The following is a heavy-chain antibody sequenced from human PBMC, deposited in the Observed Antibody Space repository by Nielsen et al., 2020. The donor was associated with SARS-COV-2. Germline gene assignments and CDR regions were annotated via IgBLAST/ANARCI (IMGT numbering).Heavy chain of an antibody. Sequence: GESLKISCAASGFTFSSYSMNWVRQAPGKGLEWVSAISGSGGSTYYADSVKGRFTISRDNSKNTLYLQMNSLRAEDTAVYYCATGVVVPPPDYWGQGTLVTVSS. CDR2: ISGSGGST. CDR1: GFTFSSYS. J-gene: IGHJ4*02. CDR3: ATGVVVPPPDY. D-gene: IGHD2-2*01. V-gene: IGHV3-23*01.